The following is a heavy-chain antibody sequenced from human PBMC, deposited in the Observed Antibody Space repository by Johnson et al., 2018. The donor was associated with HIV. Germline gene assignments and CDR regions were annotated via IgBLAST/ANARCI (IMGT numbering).Heavy chain of an antibody. D-gene: IGHD4-23*01. Sequence: QVQLVESGGGVVQPGRSLRLSCAASGFTFSSYGMHWVRQAPGKGLEWVAVISYHGGTTYSADSVKGRFSISRDNSKNTRYLQMNSLRAEDTAVYYCAKVGATVITPRGEAFDIWGQGTMVTVSS. V-gene: IGHV3-30*18. CDR2: ISYHGGTT. CDR3: AKVGATVITPRGEAFDI. J-gene: IGHJ3*02. CDR1: GFTFSSYG.